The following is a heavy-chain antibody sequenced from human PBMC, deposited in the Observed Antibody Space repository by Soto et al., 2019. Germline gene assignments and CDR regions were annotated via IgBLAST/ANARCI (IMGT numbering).Heavy chain of an antibody. V-gene: IGHV4-39*01. CDR1: GGSISSSNYY. Sequence: QLQLQESGPGLVKPSEALSLTCTVSGGSISSSNYYWGWMRQPPGKGLEWIGGVSHSGSTYYNASLRSRVTMSLDTSKNQISLRLTSVTAADTAVYYCAARSLTSGWSCDSWGQGTLVTVSS. CDR3: AARSLTSGWSCDS. CDR2: VSHSGST. D-gene: IGHD6-19*01. J-gene: IGHJ4*02.